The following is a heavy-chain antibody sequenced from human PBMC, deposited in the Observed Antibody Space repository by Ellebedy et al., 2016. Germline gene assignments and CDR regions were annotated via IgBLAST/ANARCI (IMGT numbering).Heavy chain of an antibody. CDR1: GYTFTTYG. J-gene: IGHJ4*02. D-gene: IGHD4-17*01. V-gene: IGHV1-3*04. CDR3: ARWGNYGDLDY. Sequence: ASVKVSCKASGYTFTTYGIHWVRQAPGQRPEWMGRINTANSDTKYSQKFQGSVTITRDASASTAYMELSSLISEDTAVYYCARWGNYGDLDYWGQGTLDTVSS. CDR2: INTANSDT.